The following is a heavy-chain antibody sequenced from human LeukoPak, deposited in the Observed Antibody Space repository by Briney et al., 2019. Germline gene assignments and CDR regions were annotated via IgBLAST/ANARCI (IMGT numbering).Heavy chain of an antibody. CDR3: AKDGRDGYNAPDY. CDR2: ISGSSSTI. Sequence: GGSLRLSCAASGFTFSNYGMKWVRQAPGKGLEWISFISGSSSTIYDADSVKGRFTVSRDNSKNTLYLQMNSLRAEDTAVYYCAKDGRDGYNAPDYWGQGTLVTVSS. D-gene: IGHD5-24*01. V-gene: IGHV3-48*01. J-gene: IGHJ4*02. CDR1: GFTFSNYG.